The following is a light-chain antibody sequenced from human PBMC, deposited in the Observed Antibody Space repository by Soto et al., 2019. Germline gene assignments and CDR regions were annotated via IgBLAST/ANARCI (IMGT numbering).Light chain of an antibody. V-gene: IGKV1-39*01. Sequence: DIQMTQSPSSLSASVGDRVTITCRASQSISRYLNWYQQKPGEPPKLLIYAASFLQSGVPSKFSGSGSATYFTLTISILQPEDFATYFCQQTFITSWTFGQGTKVDIK. J-gene: IGKJ1*01. CDR2: AAS. CDR1: QSISRY. CDR3: QQTFITSWT.